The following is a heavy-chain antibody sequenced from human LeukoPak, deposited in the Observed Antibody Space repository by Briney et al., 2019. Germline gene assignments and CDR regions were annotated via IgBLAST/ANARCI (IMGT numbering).Heavy chain of an antibody. J-gene: IGHJ4*02. D-gene: IGHD4-17*01. CDR2: INPSNGNP. CDR3: ARDTPDGRVTKFDY. CDR1: GYTFKAYA. Sequence: ASVKVSCKSSGYTFKAYAINWLRQAPGQGLEWVGWINPSNGNPTYAQGFTGRFVFSLDTSVSTAFLHISSLQIEDTAVYYCARDTPDGRVTKFDYWGQGTLVTVSS. V-gene: IGHV7-4-1*02.